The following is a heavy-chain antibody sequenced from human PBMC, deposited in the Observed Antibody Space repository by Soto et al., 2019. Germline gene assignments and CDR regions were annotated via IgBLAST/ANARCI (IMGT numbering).Heavy chain of an antibody. CDR3: AKTWDIVVVVAATTFDY. J-gene: IGHJ4*02. V-gene: IGHV3-48*01. Sequence: PGGSLRLSSAASGFTFSSYSMNGARQAPGKGLEWVSDISSSGGTTYYADSVKGRFTISRDNSKNSLYLQMNSLRAEDTAVYYCAKTWDIVVVVAATTFDYWGRGTLVTVSS. D-gene: IGHD2-15*01. CDR2: ISSSGGTT. CDR1: GFTFSSYS.